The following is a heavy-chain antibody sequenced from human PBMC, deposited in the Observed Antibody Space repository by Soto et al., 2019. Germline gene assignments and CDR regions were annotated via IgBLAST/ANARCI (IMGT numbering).Heavy chain of an antibody. J-gene: IGHJ4*02. CDR3: ARYCTLTSVNCYSAY. CDR2: ISSSGDT. CDR1: GFTFTDYY. V-gene: IGHV3-11*01. D-gene: IGHD2-2*02. Sequence: GSLRPSFAAPGFTFTDYYMSWIPPAPGKGLEWVSYISSSGDTDYADSVKGRFTISRDNAKNSLSLQMNSLRAEDTAVYYCARYCTLTSVNCYSAYWGQGTLVTVSS.